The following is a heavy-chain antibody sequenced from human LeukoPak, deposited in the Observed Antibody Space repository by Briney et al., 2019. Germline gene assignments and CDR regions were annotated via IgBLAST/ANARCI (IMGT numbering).Heavy chain of an antibody. CDR1: GFTFSNAW. J-gene: IGHJ3*02. V-gene: IGHV3-48*01. D-gene: IGHD3-22*01. Sequence: GGSLRLSCAASGFTFSNAWMNWVRQAPGKGLEWVSYISSSSSTIYYADSVKGRFTISRDNAKNSLYLQMNSLRAEDTAVYYCARDARFYDSSGYLPDAFDIWGQGTMVTVSS. CDR2: ISSSSSTI. CDR3: ARDARFYDSSGYLPDAFDI.